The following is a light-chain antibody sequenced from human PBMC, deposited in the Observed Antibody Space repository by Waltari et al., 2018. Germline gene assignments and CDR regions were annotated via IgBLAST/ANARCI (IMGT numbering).Light chain of an antibody. J-gene: IGKJ4*01. V-gene: IGKV3-11*01. Sequence: EIVLTQSPATLSLSPGERATLSCRASQGVSRYLAWYQQRPGQAPRLLIYDASNRATGIPARFSGSGSETDFTLTISSLEPADFAVYYCQQRSNWPLTFGGGTKVEIK. CDR2: DAS. CDR1: QGVSRY. CDR3: QQRSNWPLT.